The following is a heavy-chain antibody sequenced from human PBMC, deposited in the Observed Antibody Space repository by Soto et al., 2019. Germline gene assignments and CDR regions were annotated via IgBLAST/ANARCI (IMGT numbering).Heavy chain of an antibody. J-gene: IGHJ6*02. CDR3: ARHSGAAFETFGGVISYYYGMDV. Sequence: GESLKISCNGSGYSFTSYWIGWVRQMPGKGLEWMGIIYPGDSDTRYSPSLQGQVTISADKSISTAYLQWSSLKASDTAMYYCARHSGAAFETFGGVISYYYGMDVWGQGTTVTVSS. CDR2: IYPGDSDT. CDR1: GYSFTSYW. D-gene: IGHD3-16*01. V-gene: IGHV5-51*01.